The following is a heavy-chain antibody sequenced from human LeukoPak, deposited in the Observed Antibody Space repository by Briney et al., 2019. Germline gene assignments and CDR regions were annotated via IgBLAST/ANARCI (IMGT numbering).Heavy chain of an antibody. Sequence: PGGSLRLSCAASGFTFSSYSMNWVRQAPGKGLEWASSISSSSSYIYYADSVKGRFTISRDNAKNSLYLQMNSLRAEDTAVYYCARARPLGPPAHCSSTSCYQSSYYYYYMDVWGKGTTVTVSS. D-gene: IGHD2-2*01. CDR2: ISSSSSYI. CDR1: GFTFSSYS. CDR3: ARARPLGPPAHCSSTSCYQSSYYYYYMDV. V-gene: IGHV3-21*01. J-gene: IGHJ6*03.